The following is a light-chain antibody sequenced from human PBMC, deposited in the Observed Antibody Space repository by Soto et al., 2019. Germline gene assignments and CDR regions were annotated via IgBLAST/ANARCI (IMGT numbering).Light chain of an antibody. J-gene: IGKJ1*01. CDR1: QSMSSW. CDR2: DAS. Sequence: DIQIPQANSTLSASVGDGVTITCRASQSMSSWLAWYQQKPGKAPKVLIYDASSLEGGVPSRFSGSGSGTEFTLTISSLQPDDFATYYCQQYNTYPWTFGQGTKVDIK. CDR3: QQYNTYPWT. V-gene: IGKV1-5*01.